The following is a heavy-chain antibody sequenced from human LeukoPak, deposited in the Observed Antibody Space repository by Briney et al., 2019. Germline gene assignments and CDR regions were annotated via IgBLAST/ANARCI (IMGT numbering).Heavy chain of an antibody. CDR1: GFTFSSYA. V-gene: IGHV3-53*01. Sequence: GGSLRLSCAASGFTFSSYAMSWVRQAPGKGLEWVSVIYSGGSTYYADSVKGRFTISRDNSKNTLYLQMNSLRAEDTAVYYCARETTSTVDWGQGTLVTVSS. D-gene: IGHD4-11*01. J-gene: IGHJ4*02. CDR2: IYSGGST. CDR3: ARETTSTVD.